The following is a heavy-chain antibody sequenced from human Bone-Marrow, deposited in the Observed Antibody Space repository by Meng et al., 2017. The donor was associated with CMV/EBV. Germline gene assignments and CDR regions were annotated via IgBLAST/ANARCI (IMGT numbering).Heavy chain of an antibody. J-gene: IGHJ6*02. Sequence: GESLKISCAGSGFTFDDYGMSWVRQAPGKGLEWVSGINWNGGSTGYADSVKGRFTISRDNAKNSLYLQMNSLRAEDTALYYCARRVGSYSLDYYGMDVWGQGTTVTVSS. V-gene: IGHV3-20*04. CDR2: INWNGGST. CDR3: ARRVGSYSLDYYGMDV. CDR1: GFTFDDYG. D-gene: IGHD3-16*02.